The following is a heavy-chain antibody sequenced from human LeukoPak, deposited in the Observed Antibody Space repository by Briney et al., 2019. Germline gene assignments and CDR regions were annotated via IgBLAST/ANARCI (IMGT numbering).Heavy chain of an antibody. V-gene: IGHV4-39*07. Sequence: PSETLSLTCTVSGGSISSSSYYWGWIRQPPGKGLEWIGSIYYSGSTYYNPSLKSRVTISVDTSKNQFSLKLSSVTAADTAVYYCARAYYYDHPSDAFDIWGQGTVVTVSS. J-gene: IGHJ3*02. D-gene: IGHD3-22*01. CDR3: ARAYYYDHPSDAFDI. CDR2: IYYSGST. CDR1: GGSISSSSYY.